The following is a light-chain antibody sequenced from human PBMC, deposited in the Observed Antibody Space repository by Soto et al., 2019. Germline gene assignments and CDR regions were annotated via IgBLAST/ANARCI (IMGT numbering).Light chain of an antibody. CDR3: SSYTTTGTRV. Sequence: QPALTQPASVSGSPGQSITISCTGTSSDIGAYNYVSWYQHHPGEAPELIIYEVTYRPSGVSDRFSGSKSANTASLTISGLQAEDEADYYCSSYTTTGTRVFGTGTKVTVL. CDR2: EVT. J-gene: IGLJ1*01. V-gene: IGLV2-14*01. CDR1: SSDIGAYNY.